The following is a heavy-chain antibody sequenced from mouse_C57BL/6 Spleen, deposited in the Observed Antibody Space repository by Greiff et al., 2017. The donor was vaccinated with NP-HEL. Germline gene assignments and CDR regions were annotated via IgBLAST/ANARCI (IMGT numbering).Heavy chain of an antibody. CDR3: ARGGTVVATDAMDY. CDR1: GYAFTNYL. D-gene: IGHD1-1*01. V-gene: IGHV1-54*01. Sequence: VQLQQSGAELVRPGTSVKVSCKASGYAFTNYLLEWVKQRPGQGLEWIGVINPGSGGTNYNEKFKGKATLTADKSSSTAYMQLSSLTSEDSAVYVCARGGTVVATDAMDYWGQGTSVTVSS. CDR2: INPGSGGT. J-gene: IGHJ4*01.